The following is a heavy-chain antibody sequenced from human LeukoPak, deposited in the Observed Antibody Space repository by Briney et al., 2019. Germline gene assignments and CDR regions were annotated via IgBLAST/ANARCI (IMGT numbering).Heavy chain of an antibody. CDR2: IISRSSTI. CDR3: ARGHYYYYDSSGYIPTFDY. V-gene: IGHV3-48*02. Sequence: GGSLRLSCAASGFTFSSYSMNWVRQAPGKGLEWVSYIISRSSTIYYADSVKGRFTISRDNAKNSLYLQMNSLRDEDTAVYYCARGHYYYYDSSGYIPTFDYWGQGTLVTVSS. D-gene: IGHD3-22*01. J-gene: IGHJ4*02. CDR1: GFTFSSYS.